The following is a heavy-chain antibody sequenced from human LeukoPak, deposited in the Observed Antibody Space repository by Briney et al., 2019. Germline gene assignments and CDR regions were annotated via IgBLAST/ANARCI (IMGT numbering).Heavy chain of an antibody. CDR2: INHSGST. J-gene: IGHJ4*02. V-gene: IGHV4-34*01. Sequence: SETLSLTCTVSGGSISSYYWSWIRQTPGKGLEWIGEINHSGSTNYNPSLNNRVTTSVDTSKNQFSLRLTSVTAADSAVYFCARTNTVFYYFDYWAQGTVVTVSS. CDR1: GGSISSYY. D-gene: IGHD1/OR15-1a*01. CDR3: ARTNTVFYYFDY.